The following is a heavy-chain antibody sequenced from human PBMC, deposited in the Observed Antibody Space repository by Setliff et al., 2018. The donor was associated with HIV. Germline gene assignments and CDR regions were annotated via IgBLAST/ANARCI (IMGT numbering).Heavy chain of an antibody. D-gene: IGHD3-22*01. CDR1: GGTFSTYA. J-gene: IGHJ5*02. Sequence: ASVKVSCKASGGTFSTYAISWVRQVPGQGLEWMGGIVPVFGIGRSPQKFQGRVIITADESTSTAYMELSSLTSGDTAVYYCAAGLNYYDRSGLGAWGQGTLVTVSS. V-gene: IGHV1-69*13. CDR3: AAGLNYYDRSGLGA. CDR2: IVPVFGIG.